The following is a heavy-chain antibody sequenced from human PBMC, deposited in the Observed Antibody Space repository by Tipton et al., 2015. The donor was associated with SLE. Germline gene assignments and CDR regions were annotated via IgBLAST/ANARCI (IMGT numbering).Heavy chain of an antibody. CDR3: ARRVREDYFDY. CDR1: GGSISSYY. D-gene: IGHD5-24*01. J-gene: IGHJ4*02. CDR2: INHSGST. Sequence: LRLSCTVSGGSISSYYWSWIRQPPGKGLEWIGEINHSGSTNYNLSLKSRVTISVGTSKNQFSLKLSSVTAADTAVYYCARRVREDYFDYWGQGTLVTVSS. V-gene: IGHV4-34*01.